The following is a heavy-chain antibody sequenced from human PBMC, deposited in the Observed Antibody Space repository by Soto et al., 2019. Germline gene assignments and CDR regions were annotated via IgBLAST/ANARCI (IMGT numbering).Heavy chain of an antibody. CDR1: GGSISSGGYT. J-gene: IGHJ6*02. Sequence: SETLSLTCAVSGGSISSGGYTLSWIRQPPGKGLEWIGYIYHSGSPYYNPSLKSRVTISVDRSKNQFSLKLSSVTAADTAVYYCGRAHYGDYGYGMDVWGQGTTVTVSS. V-gene: IGHV4-30-2*01. CDR2: IYHSGSP. CDR3: GRAHYGDYGYGMDV. D-gene: IGHD4-17*01.